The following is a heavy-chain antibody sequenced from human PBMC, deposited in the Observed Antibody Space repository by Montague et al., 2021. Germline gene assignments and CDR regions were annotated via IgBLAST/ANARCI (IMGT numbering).Heavy chain of an antibody. J-gene: IGHJ4*02. CDR3: ANARVAVAGAEDY. D-gene: IGHD6-19*01. Sequence: SLRLSCAASGFTFRSYAMSWVRQSAGKGLEWVSTITASGATTYYEDSVKGRFTISRDNSKNTLYLQMNSLRAEDMAIYFCANARVAVAGAEDYWGQGALVTVSS. CDR2: ITASGATT. V-gene: IGHV3-23*01. CDR1: GFTFRSYA.